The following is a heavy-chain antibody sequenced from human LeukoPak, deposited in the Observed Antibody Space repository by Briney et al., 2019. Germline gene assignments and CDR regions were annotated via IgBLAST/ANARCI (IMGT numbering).Heavy chain of an antibody. V-gene: IGHV4-38-2*02. CDR3: AREAYGDDGGWFDP. CDR2: IQHSGTT. D-gene: IGHD4-17*01. J-gene: IGHJ5*02. Sequence: PSETLSLTCSVSGYSNSSGYYWVWIRLPPGKGLEWIGSIQHSGTTYYNPSLKSRVIMSEDTSKNQFSLKLISVTAADTAVYYCAREAYGDDGGWFDPWGQGTLVTVSS. CDR1: GYSNSSGYY.